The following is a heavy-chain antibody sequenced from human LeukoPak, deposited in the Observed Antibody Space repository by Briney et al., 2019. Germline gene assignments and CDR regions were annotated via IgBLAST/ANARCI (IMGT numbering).Heavy chain of an antibody. CDR1: GFTFGDYY. J-gene: IGHJ6*02. V-gene: IGHV3-11*01. Sequence: GGSLRLSCAASGFTFGDYYMSWIRQAPGKGLEWVSYISSSGSTIYYADSVKGRFTISRDNAKNSLYLQMNSLRAEDTAVYYCATLTTVDYYYYYGMDVWGQGTTVTVSS. CDR2: ISSSGSTI. D-gene: IGHD4-23*01. CDR3: ATLTTVDYYYYYGMDV.